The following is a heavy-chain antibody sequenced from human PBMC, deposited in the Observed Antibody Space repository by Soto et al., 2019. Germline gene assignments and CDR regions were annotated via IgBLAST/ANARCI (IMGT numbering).Heavy chain of an antibody. Sequence: QVQLQESGPGLVKPSETLSLTCTVSGGSVSSGSYYWSWIRQPPGKGLEWIGYIYYSGSTNYNPSLKSRVTISVDTSKNQFSLKLSSVTAADTAVYYCARGITMVRGVEYYYYSGMDVWGQGTTVTVSS. D-gene: IGHD3-10*01. CDR3: ARGITMVRGVEYYYYSGMDV. CDR1: GGSVSSGSYY. CDR2: IYYSGST. V-gene: IGHV4-61*01. J-gene: IGHJ6*02.